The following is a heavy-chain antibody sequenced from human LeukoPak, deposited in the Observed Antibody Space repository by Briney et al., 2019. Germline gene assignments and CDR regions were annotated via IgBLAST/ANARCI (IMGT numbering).Heavy chain of an antibody. Sequence: GGSLRLSCAASGFTFSSYTMSWVRQAPGKGLEWVSTITTSDGNTYYADSVKGRFTISRDNSKNTLYLQMNSLRAEDTAVYYCAKDKYYDSSGSLDYWGQGTLVTVSS. D-gene: IGHD3-22*01. J-gene: IGHJ4*02. V-gene: IGHV3-23*01. CDR1: GFTFSSYT. CDR3: AKDKYYDSSGSLDY. CDR2: ITTSDGNT.